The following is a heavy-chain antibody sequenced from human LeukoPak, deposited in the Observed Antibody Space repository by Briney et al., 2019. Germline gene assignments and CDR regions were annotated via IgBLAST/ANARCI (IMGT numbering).Heavy chain of an antibody. CDR2: IYYSGSA. CDR1: GGSISPYY. J-gene: IGHJ5*02. CDR3: ARGSGLRFDP. V-gene: IGHV4-59*01. Sequence: SETLSLTCTVSGGSISPYYWSWIRQPPGKGLEWIGFIYYSGSANYKPSLKSRVTISVDTSKNQFSLNLTSVTAADTAVYYCARGSGLRFDPWGQGTLVTVSS.